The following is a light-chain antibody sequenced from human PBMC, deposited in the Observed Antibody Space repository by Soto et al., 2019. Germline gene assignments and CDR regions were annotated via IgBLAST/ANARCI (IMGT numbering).Light chain of an antibody. CDR3: GTWDSSLSAGV. CDR2: END. V-gene: IGLV1-51*02. CDR1: NSNIGSSY. Sequence: QSVLTQPPSVSAAPGQTVSLFCSGTNSNIGSSYVAWYQQLPGTAPRLLIYENDKRPSGVPDRFSGSKSGTSATLGITGLQTGDEADYYCGTWDSSLSAGVFGGGTKLTVL. J-gene: IGLJ2*01.